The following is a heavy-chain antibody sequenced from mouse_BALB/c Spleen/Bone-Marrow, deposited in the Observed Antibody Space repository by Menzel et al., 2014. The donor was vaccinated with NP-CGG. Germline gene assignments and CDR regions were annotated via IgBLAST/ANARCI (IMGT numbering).Heavy chain of an antibody. Sequence: DVKLQESGGGLVQPGGSLKLSCATSGFTFGDYYMYWVRQTPEKRLEWVAYISNGGGSTYYPDTVKGRFTISRDNAKNTLYLQMSRLKSEDTAMYYCARPLYDGYYVAYWGQGTLVTVSA. J-gene: IGHJ3*01. CDR2: ISNGGGST. V-gene: IGHV5-12*02. CDR1: GFTFGDYY. D-gene: IGHD2-3*01. CDR3: ARPLYDGYYVAY.